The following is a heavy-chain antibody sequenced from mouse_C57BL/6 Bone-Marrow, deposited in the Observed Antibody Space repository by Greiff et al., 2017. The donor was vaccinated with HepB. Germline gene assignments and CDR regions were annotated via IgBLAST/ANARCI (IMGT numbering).Heavy chain of an antibody. Sequence: DVMLVESGGDLVKPGGSLKLSCAASGFTFSSYGMSWVRQTPDKRLEWVATISSGGSYTYYPDSVKGRFTISRDNAKNTLYLQMRSLKSEDTAMYYCARRGLLRYGWYFDVWGTGTTVTVSS. CDR2: ISSGGSYT. CDR3: ARRGLLRYGWYFDV. V-gene: IGHV5-6*02. J-gene: IGHJ1*03. CDR1: GFTFSSYG. D-gene: IGHD1-1*01.